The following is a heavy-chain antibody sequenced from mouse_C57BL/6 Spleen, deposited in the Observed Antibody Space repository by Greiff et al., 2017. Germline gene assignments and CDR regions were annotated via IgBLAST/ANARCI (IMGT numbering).Heavy chain of an antibody. CDR2: INPSTGGT. J-gene: IGHJ4*01. V-gene: IGHV1-42*01. D-gene: IGHD1-1*01. CDR3: ARSKITTVVAPYYYAMDY. CDR1: GYSFTGYY. Sequence: EVQRVESGPELVKPGASVKISCKASGYSFTGYYMNWVKQSPEKSLEWIGEINPSTGGTTYNQKFKAKATLTVDKSSSTAYMQLKSLTSEDSAVYYCARSKITTVVAPYYYAMDYWGQGTSVTVSS.